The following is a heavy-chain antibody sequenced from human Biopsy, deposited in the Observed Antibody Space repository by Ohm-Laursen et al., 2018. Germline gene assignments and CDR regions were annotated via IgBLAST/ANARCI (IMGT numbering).Heavy chain of an antibody. CDR2: RIPYFNTI. D-gene: IGHD2/OR15-2a*01. J-gene: IGHJ3*01. CDR3: VGGQRGPPIGVTVPGDAFDL. Sequence: SVKVSCKVSGVTFATYAFGWVRQAPGQGLEWMGGRIPYFNTIYYARNFQDRAVITADRSARTTDMQLSGLRPDDTAVYYCVGGQRGPPIGVTVPGDAFDLWGPGTMVTVSP. CDR1: GVTFATYA. V-gene: IGHV1-69*13.